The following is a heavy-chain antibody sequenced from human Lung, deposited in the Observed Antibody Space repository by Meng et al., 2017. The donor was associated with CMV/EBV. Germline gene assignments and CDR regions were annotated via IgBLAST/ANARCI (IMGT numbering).Heavy chain of an antibody. Sequence: GGSXRLXCAASRFSFGTYGMHWVRQAPGKGLEWVSFIRYDGSNTYYADSVKGRFSISRDNSENKLYLQMGSLRPEDTAVYYCAKGLSDYDSWGGCDHWGQGTLVTVSS. CDR2: IRYDGSNT. J-gene: IGHJ4*02. CDR3: AKGLSDYDSWGGCDH. CDR1: RFSFGTYG. D-gene: IGHD3-3*01. V-gene: IGHV3-30*02.